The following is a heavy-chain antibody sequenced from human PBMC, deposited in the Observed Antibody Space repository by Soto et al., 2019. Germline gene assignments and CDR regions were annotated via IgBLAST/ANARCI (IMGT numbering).Heavy chain of an antibody. CDR2: ISTNGGST. J-gene: IGHJ4*02. V-gene: IGHV3-64D*06. CDR3: VKGEYYYDSSGYHPFDN. D-gene: IGHD3-22*01. CDR1: GFTFSIHA. Sequence: VGSLRLPCSASGFTFSIHAMHWVLQAPGKGLEYVSSISTNGGSTDYADSVKGRFTISRDNSKNTVYLQMSSLRVEDTAVYYCVKGEYYYDSSGYHPFDNWGQGTLVTVYS.